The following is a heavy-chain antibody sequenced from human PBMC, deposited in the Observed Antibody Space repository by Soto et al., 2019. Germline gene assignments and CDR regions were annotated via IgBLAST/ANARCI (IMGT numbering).Heavy chain of an antibody. CDR3: AVGEWLVQNAFDI. V-gene: IGHV5-51*01. D-gene: IGHD6-19*01. CDR2: IYPGDSDT. J-gene: IGHJ3*02. Sequence: PGESLKISCKGSGYSFTSYWIGWVRQMPGKGLEWMGIIYPGDSDTRYSPSFQGQVTISADKSINTAYLQWSSLKASDTAMYYCAVGEWLVQNAFDIWGQGTMVTVSS. CDR1: GYSFTSYW.